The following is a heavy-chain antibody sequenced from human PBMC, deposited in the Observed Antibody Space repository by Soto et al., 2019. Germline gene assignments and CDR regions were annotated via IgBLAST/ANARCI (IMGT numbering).Heavy chain of an antibody. CDR2: ISGSGGST. CDR1: GFTFSVFA. Sequence: GGSLRLSCAASGFTFSVFAMSWVRQSPGKGLEWVSTISGSGGSTYYADAVKDRFSISSDNSMGTLYLQMKSLRVEDTAIYYCAKEVSLGSTVDLGYWGQGTLVTVSS. CDR3: AKEVSLGSTVDLGY. D-gene: IGHD7-27*01. V-gene: IGHV3-23*01. J-gene: IGHJ4*02.